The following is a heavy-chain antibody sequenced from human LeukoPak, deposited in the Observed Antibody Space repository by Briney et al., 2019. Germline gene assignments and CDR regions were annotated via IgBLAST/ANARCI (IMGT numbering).Heavy chain of an antibody. D-gene: IGHD3-22*01. V-gene: IGHV4-4*09. CDR2: IYTSGST. CDR1: GGSISSYY. Sequence: SEALSLTCTVSGGSISSYYWSWIRQPPGKGLEWIGYIYTSGSTNYNPSLKSRVTISVDTSKNQFSLKLSSVTAADTAVYYCAGRGAVVVTGSYCYYMDVWGKGTTVTVSS. CDR3: AGRGAVVVTGSYCYYMDV. J-gene: IGHJ6*03.